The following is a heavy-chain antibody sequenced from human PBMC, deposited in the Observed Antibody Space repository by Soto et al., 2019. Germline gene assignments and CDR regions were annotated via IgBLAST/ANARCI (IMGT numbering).Heavy chain of an antibody. CDR2: FYRGGST. CDR1: GFSVSDSS. V-gene: IGHV3-53*02. J-gene: IGHJ6*02. CDR3: ARVLAWNDFLNTYYYAMDF. D-gene: IGHD1-1*01. Sequence: VQLVETGGGLIQPGGSLRLSCEVSGFSVSDSSMSWVRQAPGKGLEWVSVFYRGGSTDYADSVKGRGTVSRDTFKTTLFLQRDTLTVEDTAVYFCARVLAWNDFLNTYYYAMDFWGQGTTVPVS.